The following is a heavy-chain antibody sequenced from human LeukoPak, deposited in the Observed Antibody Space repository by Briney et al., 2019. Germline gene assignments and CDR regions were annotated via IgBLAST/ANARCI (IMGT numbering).Heavy chain of an antibody. Sequence: KPSETLSLTCAVYGGSFSGYYWSWIRQPPGKGLEWIGEINHSGSTNYNPSLKSRVTISVDTSKNQFSLKLSSVTAADTAVYYCARGRVIAVAERVDLEYFQHWGQGTLVTVSS. CDR1: GGSFSGYY. CDR2: INHSGST. CDR3: ARGRVIAVAERVDLEYFQH. J-gene: IGHJ1*01. V-gene: IGHV4-34*01. D-gene: IGHD6-19*01.